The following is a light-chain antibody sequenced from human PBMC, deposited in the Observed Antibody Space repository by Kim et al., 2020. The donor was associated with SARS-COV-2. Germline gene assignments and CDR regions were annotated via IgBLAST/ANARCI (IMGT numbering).Light chain of an antibody. Sequence: VSQGQTASITCSGDKLGDKYACWYQQKPGQSPVLVIYQDSKRPSGIPERFSGSNSGNTATLTISGTQAMDEADYYCQAWDSSTVVFGGGTKVTVL. V-gene: IGLV3-1*01. CDR2: QDS. CDR3: QAWDSSTVV. CDR1: KLGDKY. J-gene: IGLJ2*01.